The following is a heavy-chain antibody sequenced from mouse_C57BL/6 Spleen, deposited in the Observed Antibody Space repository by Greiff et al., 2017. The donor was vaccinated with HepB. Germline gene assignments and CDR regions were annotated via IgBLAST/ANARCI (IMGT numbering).Heavy chain of an antibody. CDR1: GYTFTDYY. CDR3: ARRRIAMDD. CDR2: INPNNGGT. V-gene: IGHV1-26*01. J-gene: IGHJ4*01. Sequence: VQLQQSGPELVKPGASVKISCKASGYTFTDYYMNWVKQSHGKSLEWIGDINPNNGGTSYNQKFKGKATLTVDKSSSTAYMELRSLTSEDSAVYYCARRRIAMDDWGQGTSVTVSS.